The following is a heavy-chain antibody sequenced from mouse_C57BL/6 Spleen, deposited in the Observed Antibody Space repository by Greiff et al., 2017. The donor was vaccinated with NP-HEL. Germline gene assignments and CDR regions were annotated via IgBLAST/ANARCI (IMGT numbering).Heavy chain of an antibody. J-gene: IGHJ3*01. Sequence: EVKLVESGGGLVKPGGSLKLSCAASGFTFSSYTMSWVRQTPEKRLEWVATISGGGGNTYYPDSVKGRFTISRDNAKNTLYLQMSSLRSEDTALYYCARHGDYSNRPFAYWGQGTLVTVSA. CDR2: ISGGGGNT. CDR3: ARHGDYSNRPFAY. CDR1: GFTFSSYT. V-gene: IGHV5-9*01. D-gene: IGHD2-5*01.